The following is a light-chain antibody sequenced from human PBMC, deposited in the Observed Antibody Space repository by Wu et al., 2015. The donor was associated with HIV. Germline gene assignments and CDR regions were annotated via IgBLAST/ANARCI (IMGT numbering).Light chain of an antibody. J-gene: IGKJ4*01. CDR2: GAS. Sequence: EIVMTQSPATLSVSPGERATLSCRASQSVSSNLAWYQQRPGQAPRLLIYGASTRATGIPARLSGSGSGTGFTLTISSLQSEDFAVYYCQQYNSWPLTFGGGTKVEIK. CDR3: QQYNSWPLT. CDR1: QSVSSN. V-gene: IGKV3-15*01.